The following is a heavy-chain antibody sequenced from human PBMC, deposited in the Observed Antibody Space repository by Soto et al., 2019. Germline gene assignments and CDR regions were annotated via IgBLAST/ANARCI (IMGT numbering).Heavy chain of an antibody. CDR2: IKQDGSEK. V-gene: IGHV3-7*01. Sequence: GGSLRLSCAASGFTFSRYWLSWVRQAPGEGLEWVANIKQDGSEKYYVDSVKGRFTISRDNAKSSLYLQMNSLRAEDTGVYYCARALYGDDTVFDYWGQGTLVSVSS. CDR1: GFTFSRYW. D-gene: IGHD4-17*01. J-gene: IGHJ4*02. CDR3: ARALYGDDTVFDY.